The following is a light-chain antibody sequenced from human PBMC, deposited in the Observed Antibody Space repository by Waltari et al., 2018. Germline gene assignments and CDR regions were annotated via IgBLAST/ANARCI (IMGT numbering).Light chain of an antibody. CDR1: SSDVDY. CDR3: TSYADIIPVV. J-gene: IGLJ2*01. V-gene: IGLV2-14*03. Sequence: QSALTQPASVSGSPGQSITISCTGSSSDVDYVSWSQQVPGKAPKVLIYDVNRRPTGVSNRFSVAKSGSTASLTISGLQPQDEADYYCTSYADIIPVVFGGGTKLTVL. CDR2: DVN.